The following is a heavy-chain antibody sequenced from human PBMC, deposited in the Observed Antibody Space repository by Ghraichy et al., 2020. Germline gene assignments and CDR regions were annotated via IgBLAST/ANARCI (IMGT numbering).Heavy chain of an antibody. CDR1: GYSFTSYW. CDR3: ARPPESSGFYFDY. V-gene: IGHV5-51*01. Sequence: GESLNISCKGSGYSFTSYWIGWVRQMPGKGLEWMGIIYPGDSDTRYSPSFQGQVTISADKSISTAYLQWSSLKASDTAMYYCARPPESSGFYFDYWGQGTLVTVSS. D-gene: IGHD6-19*01. CDR2: IYPGDSDT. J-gene: IGHJ4*02.